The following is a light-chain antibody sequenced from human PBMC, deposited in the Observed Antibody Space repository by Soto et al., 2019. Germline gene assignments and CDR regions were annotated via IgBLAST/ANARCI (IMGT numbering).Light chain of an antibody. CDR1: QDITNY. V-gene: IGKV1-33*01. Sequence: DIQMTQSPSSLSASVGDRVTVTCQASQDITNYLSWYQQKPGKAPKLLISEASNLEIGVPSRFSGRGSGTDFSLTINNLQPEDFATYFCQQYDDLPLTFGGGTKVEVK. J-gene: IGKJ4*01. CDR3: QQYDDLPLT. CDR2: EAS.